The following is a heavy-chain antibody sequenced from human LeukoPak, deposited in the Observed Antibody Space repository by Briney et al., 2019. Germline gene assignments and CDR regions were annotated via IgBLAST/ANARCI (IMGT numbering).Heavy chain of an antibody. D-gene: IGHD2-21*02. CDR1: GFTFSSYE. Sequence: GGSLRLSCAASGFTFSSYEMNWVRQAPGKGLEWVSYISSSGSTIYYADSVKGRFTISRDNAKNSLYLQMNSLRAEDTAVYYCARAVVTAPPPIYYYYYMDVWGKGTTVTVSS. CDR2: ISSSGSTI. J-gene: IGHJ6*03. CDR3: ARAVVTAPPPIYYYYYMDV. V-gene: IGHV3-48*03.